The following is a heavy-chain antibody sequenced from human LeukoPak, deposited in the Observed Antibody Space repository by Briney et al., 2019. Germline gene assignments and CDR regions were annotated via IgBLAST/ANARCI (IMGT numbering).Heavy chain of an antibody. J-gene: IGHJ6*03. CDR2: MNPNSGNT. CDR3: AREGTPIWYYYMDV. Sequence: ASMKVSCKASGYTFTSYDINWVRQATGQGLEWMGWMNPNSGNTGYAQKLQGRVTLTTDTSTSTAYMELRSLRSDDTAVYYCAREGTPIWYYYMDVWGKGTTVTVSS. CDR1: GYTFTSYD. D-gene: IGHD3-10*01. V-gene: IGHV1-8*01.